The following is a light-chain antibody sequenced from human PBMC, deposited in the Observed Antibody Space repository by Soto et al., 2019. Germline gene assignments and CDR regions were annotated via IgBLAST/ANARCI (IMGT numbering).Light chain of an antibody. J-gene: IGLJ3*02. CDR3: NECVVNDIWV. CDR2: EVN. Sequence: QSALTQPPSASGSPGQSVTISCTGTSSDVGAYKYVSWYQPYPGKAPKLMIYEVNKRPSGVPDRVSGSKSGNTASLTVSGLQAEDEYYYYCNECVVNDIWVFGGGTKLTVL. V-gene: IGLV2-8*01. CDR1: SSDVGAYKY.